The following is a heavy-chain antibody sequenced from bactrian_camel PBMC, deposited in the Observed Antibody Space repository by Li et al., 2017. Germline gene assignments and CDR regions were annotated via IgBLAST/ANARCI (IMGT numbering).Heavy chain of an antibody. V-gene: IGHV3S1*01. CDR1: GFTFSSYW. J-gene: IGHJ4*01. Sequence: VQLVESGGGLVQPGGSLRLSCAASGFTFSSYWMYWVRQGPGKGLEWVSGITSGGGVSLYYADSVKGRFTISRDNAKNMVYLQLSSLKTEDTAMYYCTKGVGGTPYNWGQGTQVTVS. D-gene: IGHD6*01. CDR3: TKGVGGTPYN. CDR2: ITSGGGVSL.